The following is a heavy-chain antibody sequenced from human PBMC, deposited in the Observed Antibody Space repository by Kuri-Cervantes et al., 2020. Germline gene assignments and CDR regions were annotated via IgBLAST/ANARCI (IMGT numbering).Heavy chain of an antibody. D-gene: IGHD3-10*01. V-gene: IGHV3-33*01. CDR3: ARDRGRLAFDI. CDR2: IWYDGSNK. Sequence: GESLKISCAASGLTFSSYGMHWVRQAPGKGLEWAAVIWYDGSNKYYADSVKGRFTISRDNSKNTLYLQMNSLRAEDTAVYYCARDRGRLAFDIWGQGTMVTVSS. J-gene: IGHJ3*02. CDR1: GLTFSSYG.